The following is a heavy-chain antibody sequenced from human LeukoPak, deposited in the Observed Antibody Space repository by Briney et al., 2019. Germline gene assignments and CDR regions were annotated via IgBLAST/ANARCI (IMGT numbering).Heavy chain of an antibody. V-gene: IGHV3-53*05. CDR1: GLTVSTDY. Sequence: GGSLRLSCAASGLTVSTDYMSWVRQAPGKGLEWVSVIFPSRSTYYADSVKGRFTISRDNSKNAVYLQMNSLRPEDTAVYYCATKAGSGGGYFDYWGQGTLVTVSS. J-gene: IGHJ4*02. CDR3: ATKAGSGGGYFDY. D-gene: IGHD3-10*01. CDR2: IFPSRST.